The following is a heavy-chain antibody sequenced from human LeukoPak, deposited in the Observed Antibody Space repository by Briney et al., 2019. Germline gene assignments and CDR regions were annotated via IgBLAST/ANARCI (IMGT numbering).Heavy chain of an antibody. CDR1: GFTFRNYA. J-gene: IGHJ4*02. CDR3: ATGLDWNWFN. CDR2: ISGSGGST. V-gene: IGHV3-23*01. D-gene: IGHD1-7*01. Sequence: GGSLRLSCTASGFTFRNYAMSWVRQAPGKGLEWVSVISGSGGSTYYADSVKGRFTISRDNSKNTLYLQVNSLRAEDTAVYYCATGLDWNWFNWGQGTLVTVSS.